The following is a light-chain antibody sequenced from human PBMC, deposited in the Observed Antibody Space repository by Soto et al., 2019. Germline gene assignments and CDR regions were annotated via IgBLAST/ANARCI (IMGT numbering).Light chain of an antibody. CDR1: SSDVGSYNL. CDR3: CSYAGSSSWV. V-gene: IGLV2-23*01. Sequence: QSALTQPASESGSPGQSITISCTGTSSDVGSYNLVSWYQHHRGKAPKVIIYEDSKRPSGASNRFSGSKSGNTASLTISGLQAEDEADYYCCSYAGSSSWVFGGGTKVTVL. CDR2: EDS. J-gene: IGLJ2*01.